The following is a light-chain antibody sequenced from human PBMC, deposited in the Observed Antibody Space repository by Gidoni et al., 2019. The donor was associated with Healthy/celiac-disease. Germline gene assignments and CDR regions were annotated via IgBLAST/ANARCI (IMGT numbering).Light chain of an antibody. J-gene: IGKJ4*01. Sequence: EIVLTQSPGTLSLSPGERDTRSCRASQSISSSYLAWYQQKPGQAPRLLIYGGSSRATGIPDRFSGSGSGTDFTLTISRLEPEDVAVYYCQQYGSSPLTFXGXTKVEIK. CDR1: QSISSSY. CDR3: QQYGSSPLT. CDR2: GGS. V-gene: IGKV3-20*01.